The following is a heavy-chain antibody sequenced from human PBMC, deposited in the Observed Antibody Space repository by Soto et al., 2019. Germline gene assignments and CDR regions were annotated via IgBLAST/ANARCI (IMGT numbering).Heavy chain of an antibody. CDR2: ISGSGGST. V-gene: IGHV3-23*01. CDR1: GFTFSSYA. D-gene: IGHD6-19*01. CDR3: AKGLYPGYSSGWYFDY. J-gene: IGHJ4*02. Sequence: VGSLRLSCAASGFTFSSYAMSWVRQAPGKGLEWVSAISGSGGSTYYADSVKGRFTISRDNSKNTLYLQMNSLRAEDTAVYYCAKGLYPGYSSGWYFDYWGQGTLVTVSS.